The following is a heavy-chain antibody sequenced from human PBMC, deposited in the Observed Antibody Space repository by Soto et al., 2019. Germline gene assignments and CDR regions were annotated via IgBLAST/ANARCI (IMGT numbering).Heavy chain of an antibody. D-gene: IGHD3-22*01. V-gene: IGHV4-39*01. CDR2: IYYSGST. CDR1: GGSISSSSYY. J-gene: IGHJ4*02. CDR3: ARLPYYYDSSGYYSFDY. Sequence: SETLSLTCTVSGGSISSSSYYWGWIRQPPGKGLEWIGSIYYSGSTYYNPSLKSRVTISVDTSKNQFSLKLSSVTAADTAVYYCARLPYYYDSSGYYSFDYWGQGTLVTVSS.